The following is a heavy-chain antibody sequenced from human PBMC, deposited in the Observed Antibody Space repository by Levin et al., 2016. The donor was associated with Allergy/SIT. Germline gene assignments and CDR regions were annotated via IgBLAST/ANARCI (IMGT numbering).Heavy chain of an antibody. CDR1: GGSISNSGYH. CDR3: ARIGPRWAAAAYYYGMDV. D-gene: IGHD6-13*01. V-gene: IGHV4-61*05. CDR2: IYYSGST. Sequence: SETLSLTCTVSGGSISNSGYHWGWIRQSPGEGLEWIGYIYYSGSTNYNPSLKSRVTISVDTSKNQFSLKLSSVTAADTAVYYCARIGPRWAAAAYYYGMDVWGQGTTVTVSS. J-gene: IGHJ6*02.